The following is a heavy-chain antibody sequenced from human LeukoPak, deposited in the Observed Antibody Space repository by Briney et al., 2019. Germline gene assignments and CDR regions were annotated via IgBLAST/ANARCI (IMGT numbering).Heavy chain of an antibody. Sequence: GESLKISCKGSGYSFTSYWIGWVRQMPGKGLAWMGMIYPGDSDTRYSPSFQGQVTISADKSISTAYLQWSSLKASDTAMDYCARRGGVGYSYGPIDYWGQGTLVTVSS. CDR1: GYSFTSYW. V-gene: IGHV5-51*01. CDR2: IYPGDSDT. J-gene: IGHJ4*02. D-gene: IGHD5-18*01. CDR3: ARRGGVGYSYGPIDY.